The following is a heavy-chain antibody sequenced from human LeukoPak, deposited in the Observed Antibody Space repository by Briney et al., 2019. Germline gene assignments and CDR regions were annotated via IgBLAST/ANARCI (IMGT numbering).Heavy chain of an antibody. CDR3: ARLDSSGDWFDP. CDR1: GGSISSYY. Sequence: SETLSLTCTVSGGSISSYYWSWIRQPPGKGLEWIGCIYYSGSTNYNPSLKSRVTISVDTSKNQFSLKLSSVTAADTAVYYCARLDSSGDWFDPWGQGTLVTVSS. V-gene: IGHV4-59*01. CDR2: IYYSGST. J-gene: IGHJ5*02. D-gene: IGHD3-22*01.